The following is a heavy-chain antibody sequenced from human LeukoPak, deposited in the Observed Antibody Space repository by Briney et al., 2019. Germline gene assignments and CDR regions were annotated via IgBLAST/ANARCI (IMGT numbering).Heavy chain of an antibody. D-gene: IGHD4-23*01. CDR1: GGSISSYY. CDR3: ARDQGGGIDY. CDR2: IYYSGST. V-gene: IGHV4-59*01. Sequence: SETLSLTCTVSGGSISSYYWSWIRQPPGKGLEWIGYIYYSGSTSYNPSLKSRVTISVDTSKNQFSLKLSSVTAADTAVYYCARDQGGGIDYWGQGTLVTVSS. J-gene: IGHJ4*02.